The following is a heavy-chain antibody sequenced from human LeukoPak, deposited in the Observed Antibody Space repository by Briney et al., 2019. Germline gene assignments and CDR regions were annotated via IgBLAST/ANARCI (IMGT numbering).Heavy chain of an antibody. Sequence: GGSLRLSCEASGFPFSSYAMTWVRQAPGKGLEWVSSIGSDGKTHYSESVKGRSVISRDNFGGMVFLQLNSLRVEDTALYYCARDLHYYVVMDVWGQGTTVTVSS. J-gene: IGHJ6*02. CDR3: ARDLHYYVVMDV. CDR1: GFPFSSYA. CDR2: IGSDGKT. V-gene: IGHV3-23*01. D-gene: IGHD3-10*02.